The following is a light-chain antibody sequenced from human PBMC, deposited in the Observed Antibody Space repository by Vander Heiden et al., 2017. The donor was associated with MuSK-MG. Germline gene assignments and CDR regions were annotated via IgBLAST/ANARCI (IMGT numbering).Light chain of an antibody. J-gene: IGKJ4*01. CDR1: QDIRKY. V-gene: IGKV1-33*01. CDR3: QQDNHLIT. CDR2: DVS. Sequence: DIQMTQSPSSMSASIGDRVTITCQASQDIRKYLNWYQQKAGKAPKLLIYDVSTLEAGVPSRFSGSGSGTDFTFTISSLQPEDIATYYCQQDNHLITFGGGTRVEIK.